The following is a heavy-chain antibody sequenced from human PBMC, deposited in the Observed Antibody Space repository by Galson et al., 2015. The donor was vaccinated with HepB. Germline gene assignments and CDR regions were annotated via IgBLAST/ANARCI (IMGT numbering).Heavy chain of an antibody. Sequence: SLRLSCAASGFTFSSYSMNWVRQAPGKGLEWVSYISSSSSTIYYADSVKGRLTISRDNAKNSLYLQMNSLRDEDTAVYYCARDRFSNIVGAAFDYWGQGTLVTVSS. CDR3: ARDRFSNIVGAAFDY. CDR2: ISSSSSTI. J-gene: IGHJ4*02. V-gene: IGHV3-48*02. D-gene: IGHD1-26*01. CDR1: GFTFSSYS.